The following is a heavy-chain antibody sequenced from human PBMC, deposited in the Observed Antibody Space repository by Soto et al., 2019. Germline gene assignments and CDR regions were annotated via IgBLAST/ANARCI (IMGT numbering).Heavy chain of an antibody. V-gene: IGHV1-18*01. Sequence: ASVKVSCQASGYTFTSYGISWVRQAPGQGLEWMGWISAYNGNTNYAQKLQGRVTMTTDTSTSTAYMELRSLRSDDTAVYYCARESAWEFTRHLDYWGQGTLVTVSS. J-gene: IGHJ4*02. D-gene: IGHD1-26*01. CDR2: ISAYNGNT. CDR1: GYTFTSYG. CDR3: ARESAWEFTRHLDY.